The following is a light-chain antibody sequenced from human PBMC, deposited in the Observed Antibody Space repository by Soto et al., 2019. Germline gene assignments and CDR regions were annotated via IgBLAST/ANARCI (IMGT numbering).Light chain of an antibody. CDR1: QAIHSY. J-gene: IGKJ3*01. CDR3: QQRET. CDR2: ATS. V-gene: IGKV1-39*01. Sequence: DIQMTQSPSSLSASVGDRVTITCRASQAIHSYLNWYQQKPGKAPNLLIFATSTLQSGVPSRFSGSGSGTDFTHTINSLQPEDFATYYCQQRETFGPGTKVDIK.